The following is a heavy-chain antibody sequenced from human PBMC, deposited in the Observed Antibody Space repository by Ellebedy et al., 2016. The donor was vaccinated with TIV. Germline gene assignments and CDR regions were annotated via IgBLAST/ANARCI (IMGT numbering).Heavy chain of an antibody. D-gene: IGHD3-3*01. CDR3: ASRAIFGMGIDAFDI. Sequence: SETLSLXCTVSGGSIRSYYWSWIRKPPGKGLEWIGYIYYSGSTNYNPSLKSRVTISVDTSKNQFSLKLSSVTAADTAVYYCASRAIFGMGIDAFDIWGQGTMVTVSS. J-gene: IGHJ3*02. CDR2: IYYSGST. CDR1: GGSIRSYY. V-gene: IGHV4-59*01.